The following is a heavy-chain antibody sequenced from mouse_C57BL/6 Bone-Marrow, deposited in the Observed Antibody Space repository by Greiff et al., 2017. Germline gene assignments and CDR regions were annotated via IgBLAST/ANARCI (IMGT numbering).Heavy chain of an antibody. J-gene: IGHJ4*01. Sequence: QVQLQQPGAELVKPGASVKLSCKASGYTFTNYWMHWVKQRPGQGLEWIGMMHPNGGSPDYNEKFKSEATLSVDKSSSTAYMELSSLTSEDSAVYYCARSYDYDDYTMDVWGQGTSVTVSS. D-gene: IGHD2-4*01. CDR1: GYTFTNYW. CDR3: ARSYDYDDYTMDV. CDR2: MHPNGGSP. V-gene: IGHV1-64*01.